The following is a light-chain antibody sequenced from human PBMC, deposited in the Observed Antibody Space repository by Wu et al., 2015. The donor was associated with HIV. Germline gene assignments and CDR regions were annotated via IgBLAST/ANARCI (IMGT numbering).Light chain of an antibody. CDR1: QSVASNY. CDR3: QQYSDSIRT. CDR2: DAF. Sequence: EIVLTQSPDTLSLSPGERATLSCRASQSVASNYLAWYQHKSGQAPRILIYDAFSRAIGIPDRFSGSGSGTYFTLTISRLEPEDFAVYYCQQYSDSIRTFGQGTKVELK. J-gene: IGKJ1*01. V-gene: IGKV3-20*01.